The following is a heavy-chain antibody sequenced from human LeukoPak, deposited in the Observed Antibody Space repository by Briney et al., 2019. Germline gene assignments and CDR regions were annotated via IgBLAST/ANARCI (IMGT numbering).Heavy chain of an antibody. CDR1: GFTFSSYG. CDR2: IWYDGSNK. J-gene: IGHJ4*02. Sequence: PGRSLRLSCAASGFTFSSYGMHWVRQAPGKGLEWVAVIWYDGSNKYYADSVKGRFTISRDNSKNTLYLQMNSLRAEDTAVYYCARDYGSGSWFFDYWGQGTLVTVSS. D-gene: IGHD3-10*01. CDR3: ARDYGSGSWFFDY. V-gene: IGHV3-33*01.